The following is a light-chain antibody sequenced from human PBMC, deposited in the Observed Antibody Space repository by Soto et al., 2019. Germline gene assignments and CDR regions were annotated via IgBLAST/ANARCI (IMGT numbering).Light chain of an antibody. Sequence: DIQMTQSPSSLSASVGDRVTITCQASQDISNYLNWYQQKPGTAPKLLIYDASNLETGVPSRFSGSGSGTDFTCTISSLQPEDIATYYCQQYDNLPITFGQGTRLEIK. CDR2: DAS. J-gene: IGKJ5*01. CDR3: QQYDNLPIT. CDR1: QDISNY. V-gene: IGKV1-33*01.